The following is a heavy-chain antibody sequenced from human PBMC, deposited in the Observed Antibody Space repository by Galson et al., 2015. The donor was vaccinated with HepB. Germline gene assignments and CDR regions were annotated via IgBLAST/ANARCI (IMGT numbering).Heavy chain of an antibody. Sequence: SLRLSCAASDFTFSLYWIHWVRQTPGKGLVWVSLIDGEGKTITYADSVKGRFTSSRDNAKNTAYLQMNSLRAEDTAVYYCARIPSYYYYGMDVWGPGTTVTVSS. CDR3: ARIPSYYYYGMDV. V-gene: IGHV3-74*03. CDR1: DFTFSLYW. CDR2: IDGEGKTI. J-gene: IGHJ6*02.